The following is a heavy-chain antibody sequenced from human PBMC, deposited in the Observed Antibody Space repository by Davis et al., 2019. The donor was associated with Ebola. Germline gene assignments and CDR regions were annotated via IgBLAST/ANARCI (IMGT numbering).Heavy chain of an antibody. V-gene: IGHV3-7*03. CDR3: AKSEAVAVSAGYGMDV. CDR1: GFTFSSYS. D-gene: IGHD6-19*01. Sequence: GGSLRLSCAASGFTFSSYSMNWVRQAPGKGLEWVANIKQDGSEKYYVDSVKGRFTISRDNAKNSLYLQMNSLRAEDTALYYCAKSEAVAVSAGYGMDVWGQGTTVTVSS. CDR2: IKQDGSEK. J-gene: IGHJ6*02.